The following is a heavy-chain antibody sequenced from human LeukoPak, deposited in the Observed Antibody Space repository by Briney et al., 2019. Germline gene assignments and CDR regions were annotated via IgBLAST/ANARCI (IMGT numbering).Heavy chain of an antibody. V-gene: IGHV4-31*03. CDR1: GGSISSGGYY. CDR2: IYYSGST. D-gene: IGHD3-10*01. Sequence: SETLCLTCTVSGGSISSGGYYWSWIRQHPGKGLEWIGYIYYSGSTYYNPSLKSRVTISVDTSKNQFSLKLSSVTAADTAVYCCVRGGRRFGELLSEDYWGQGTLVTVSS. CDR3: VRGGRRFGELLSEDY. J-gene: IGHJ4*02.